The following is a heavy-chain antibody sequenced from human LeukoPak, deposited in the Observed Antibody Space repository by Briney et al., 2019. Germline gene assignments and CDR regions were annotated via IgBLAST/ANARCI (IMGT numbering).Heavy chain of an antibody. D-gene: IGHD6-13*01. CDR2: TYYKSKWNN. CDR3: ARSAAGTLDY. Sequence: SQTLSLTCAISGGSVSSKSATWNWIRQSPSRGLEWLGRTYYKSKWNNDYAISVKSRITITPDTPKNQFSLHLNSVTPEDTAVYFCARSAAGTLDYWGQGTLVTVSS. CDR1: GGSVSSKSAT. J-gene: IGHJ4*02. V-gene: IGHV6-1*01.